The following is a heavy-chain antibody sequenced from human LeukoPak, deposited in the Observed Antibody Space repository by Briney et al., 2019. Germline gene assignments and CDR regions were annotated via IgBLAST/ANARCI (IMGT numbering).Heavy chain of an antibody. CDR3: SKDSDYYYYMDV. Sequence: GGSLRLSCAASGFTVSSNSMRWVRQAPGKGLEGVSVIYSGGNTYYADSVKGRFTIYRDHSKNTLYLQMNSLRAEDTAVYYCSKDSDYYYYMDVWGKGTTVTVSS. CDR1: GFTVSSNS. CDR2: IYSGGNT. J-gene: IGHJ6*03. V-gene: IGHV3-53*01.